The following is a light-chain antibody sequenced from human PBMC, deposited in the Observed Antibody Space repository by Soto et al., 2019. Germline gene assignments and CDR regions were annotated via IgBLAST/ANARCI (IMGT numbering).Light chain of an antibody. V-gene: IGLV2-23*01. Sequence: QPASVSGSPGQSITISCTGTSSDVGSYNLVSWYQQHPGKAPKLMIYEGTRRPSGVSNRFSASKSGNTASLTISGLQAEDEADYYCCSYAGSSPLFGGGTKLTVL. CDR3: CSYAGSSPL. CDR2: EGT. J-gene: IGLJ2*01. CDR1: SSDVGSYNL.